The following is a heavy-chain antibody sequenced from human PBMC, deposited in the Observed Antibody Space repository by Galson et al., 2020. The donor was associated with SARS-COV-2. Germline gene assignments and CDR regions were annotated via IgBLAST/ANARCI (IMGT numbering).Heavy chain of an antibody. CDR1: GGSISSGSYY. V-gene: IGHV4-61*02. J-gene: IGHJ6*02. D-gene: IGHD6-19*01. CDR2: IYTTGST. CDR3: AREVHSSGYYYYYGMDV. Sequence: SETLSLPCPFPGGSISSGSYYWSWIRQPAGRGLERIWRIYTTGSTNYNPSLKRRVTISVDTSKNQFSLKLSSVTAADTAVYYCAREVHSSGYYYYYGMDVWGQGTTVTVSS.